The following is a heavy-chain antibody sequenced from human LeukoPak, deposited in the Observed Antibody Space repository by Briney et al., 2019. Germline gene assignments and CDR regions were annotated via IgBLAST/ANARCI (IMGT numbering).Heavy chain of an antibody. J-gene: IGHJ4*02. D-gene: IGHD3-16*01. CDR2: IYYTGST. CDR1: GASITSGAFY. CDR3: ASWVMWAHGDYFDY. V-gene: IGHV4-61*08. Sequence: SETLSLTCTVSGASITSGAFYWSWIRQPPGKGLEWIGYIYYTGSTKYNPSRKSRVTMSLDTSKNQFSLKVRSVTAADTATYYCASWVMWAHGDYFDYWGQGTLFTVSS.